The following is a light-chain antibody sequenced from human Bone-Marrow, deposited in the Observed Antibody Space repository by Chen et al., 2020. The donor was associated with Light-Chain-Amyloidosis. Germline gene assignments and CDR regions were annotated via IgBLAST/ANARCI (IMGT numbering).Light chain of an antibody. CDR1: NIGSTS. CDR2: NDS. CDR3: QVWDRSSDRPV. V-gene: IGLV3-21*02. Sequence: YVLTQPSSVSVSPGQTATIACGGTNIGSTSVHWYQQTPGQAPLLVVYNDSDRPSGIPERLSGSNSGNTATLTISRVQAGDEADYYCQVWDRSSDRPVFGGGTKLTVL. J-gene: IGLJ3*02.